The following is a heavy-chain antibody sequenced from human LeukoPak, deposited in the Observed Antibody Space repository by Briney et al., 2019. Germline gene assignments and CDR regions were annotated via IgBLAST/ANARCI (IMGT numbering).Heavy chain of an antibody. CDR2: ISAYNGNT. CDR1: GYTFTSYG. J-gene: IGHJ6*03. CDR3: ARRYCSSTSCYTGGRYYYYYMDV. Sequence: GASVKVSCKASGYTFTSYGISWVRQAPGQGLEWMGWISAYNGNTNYAQKLQGRVTMTTDTSTSTAYMELRSLRSDDTAVYYCARRYCSSTSCYTGGRYYYYYMDVWGKGTTVTVSS. V-gene: IGHV1-18*01. D-gene: IGHD2-2*02.